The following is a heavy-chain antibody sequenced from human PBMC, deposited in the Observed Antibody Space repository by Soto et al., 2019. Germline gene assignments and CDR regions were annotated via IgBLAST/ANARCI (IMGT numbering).Heavy chain of an antibody. CDR2: ISAYNGNT. J-gene: IGHJ4*01. V-gene: IGHV1-18*01. D-gene: IGHD3-10*01. CDR3: ARDYYSSGNLFDY. Sequence: QVQLVQSGAELKKPGASVKVSCKASGYTFTSYGISWVRQAPGQGLEWMGWISAYNGNTNYAQKHQGRVTITTDTSTSAADMELRSLRSDDTAEDYCARDYYSSGNLFDYWCHGALDTVSS. CDR1: GYTFTSYG.